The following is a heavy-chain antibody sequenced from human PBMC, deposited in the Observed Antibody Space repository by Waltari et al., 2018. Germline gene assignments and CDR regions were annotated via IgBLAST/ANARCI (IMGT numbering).Heavy chain of an antibody. CDR3: VRGKMYSRPYFDY. CDR1: GESFIGYY. CDR2: IHPSGSI. D-gene: IGHD6-13*01. J-gene: IGHJ4*02. V-gene: IGHV4-34*01. Sequence: QMQLQQWGAGLLKPSETLSLTCAVSGESFIGYYWNWIRQPPGGGLEWIGEIHPSGSINYNPSLESRVPISQDMYKNQFSLKLTSVTAADTAVYYCVRGKMYSRPYFDYWGQGTLVTVSS.